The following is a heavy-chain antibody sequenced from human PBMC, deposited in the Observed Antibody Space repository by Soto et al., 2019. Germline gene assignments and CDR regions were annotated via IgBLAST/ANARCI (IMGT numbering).Heavy chain of an antibody. Sequence: RGESLKISCKSSGYSFTDYWIGWVRQMPGKGLEWMGIIYPGDSDARYSPSFQGQVTISVDTSINTAFLRWNSLTASDTAMYCCARQADYNILTGYFYYFDYWGQGSLVTVSS. CDR1: GYSFTDYW. CDR2: IYPGDSDA. CDR3: ARQADYNILTGYFYYFDY. D-gene: IGHD3-9*01. V-gene: IGHV5-51*01. J-gene: IGHJ4*02.